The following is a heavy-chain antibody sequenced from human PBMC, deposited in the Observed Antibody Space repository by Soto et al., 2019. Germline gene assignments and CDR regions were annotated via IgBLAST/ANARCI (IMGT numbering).Heavy chain of an antibody. V-gene: IGHV4-39*01. CDR3: ARHEYVSSSYDLLDV. CDR1: GGSVTNINYF. CDR2: LYYTGTT. J-gene: IGHJ3*01. D-gene: IGHD3-22*01. Sequence: PSETLSLTCSVPGGSVTNINYFWAWIRQSPGKGLEWIANLYYTGTTFYNPSLRSRVSMTIDASKNLFSLNLSSVTASDTDLYYCARHEYVSSSYDLLDVWGRGTMVTVSS.